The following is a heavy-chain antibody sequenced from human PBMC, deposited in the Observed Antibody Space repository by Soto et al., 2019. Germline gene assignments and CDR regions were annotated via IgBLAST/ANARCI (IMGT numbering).Heavy chain of an antibody. CDR2: IVGGSGST. D-gene: IGHD3-3*01. Sequence: QMQLVQSGPEVKKPGTSVKVSCKASGFTLTSADVQWVRQTRGQRLEWIGWIVGGSGSTNYAQQFQGRLAITRDMSTSTVYMELSSLRSGDTAVYYCAADWSNRPFDFWGQGTLVTVSS. CDR1: GFTLTSAD. J-gene: IGHJ4*02. V-gene: IGHV1-58*01. CDR3: AADWSNRPFDF.